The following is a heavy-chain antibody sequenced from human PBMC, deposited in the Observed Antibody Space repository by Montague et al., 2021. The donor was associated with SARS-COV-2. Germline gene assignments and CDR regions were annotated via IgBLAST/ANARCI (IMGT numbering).Heavy chain of an antibody. CDR2: INHSGST. D-gene: IGHD3-3*01. Sequence: SETLSLTCAVYGGSFSGYYWSWIRQPPGKGLEWIGEINHSGSTNYNPSLKSRVTISVDTSKNQFSLKLSSVTAADTAMYYCARGSSFVTIFGVVITDPLFDYWGQGTLVTVSS. J-gene: IGHJ4*02. CDR3: ARGSSFVTIFGVVITDPLFDY. V-gene: IGHV4-34*01. CDR1: GGSFSGYY.